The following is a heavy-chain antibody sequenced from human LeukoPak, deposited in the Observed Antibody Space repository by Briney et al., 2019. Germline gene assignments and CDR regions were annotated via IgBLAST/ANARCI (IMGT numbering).Heavy chain of an antibody. CDR1: GGSISSYY. V-gene: IGHV4-4*09. CDR2: IYTSGGT. J-gene: IGHJ5*02. CDR3: ARHEEYCSSTSCLMGWFDP. D-gene: IGHD2-2*01. Sequence: SETLSLTCTVSGGSISSYYWSWIRQPPGKGLEWIGYIYTSGGTNYNPSLKSRVTISVDTSKNQFSLKLSSVTAADTAVYYCARHEEYCSSTSCLMGWFDPWGQGTLVTVSS.